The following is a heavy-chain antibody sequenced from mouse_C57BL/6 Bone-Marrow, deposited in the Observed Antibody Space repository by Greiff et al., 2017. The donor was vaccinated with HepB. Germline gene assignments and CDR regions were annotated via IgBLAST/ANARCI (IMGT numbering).Heavy chain of an antibody. J-gene: IGHJ1*03. D-gene: IGHD1-1*01. V-gene: IGHV1-7*01. CDR3: ARGPLTTVVATDWYFDV. CDR2: INPSSGYT. Sequence: VQVVESGAELAKPGASVKLSCKASGYTFTSYWMHWVKQRPGQGLEWIGYINPSSGYTKYNQKFKDKATLTADKSSSTAYMQLSSLTYEDSAVYYCARGPLTTVVATDWYFDVWGTGTTVTVSS. CDR1: GYTFTSYW.